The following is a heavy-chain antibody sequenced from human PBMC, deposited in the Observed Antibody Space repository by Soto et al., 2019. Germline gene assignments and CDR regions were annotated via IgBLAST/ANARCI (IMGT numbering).Heavy chain of an antibody. CDR1: GFTFSDHY. D-gene: IGHD1-26*01. V-gene: IGHV3-72*01. J-gene: IGHJ4*02. CDR3: ARVYSGSYYDY. Sequence: EVQLVESGGGLVQPGGSLRLSCAASGFTFSDHYMDWVRQAPGKGLEWVGRTRNKANNYTTEYAASVKGRFTISRDDSKNSLYLQMNSLKTEDTAVYYCARVYSGSYYDYWGQGTLVTVSS. CDR2: TRNKANNYTT.